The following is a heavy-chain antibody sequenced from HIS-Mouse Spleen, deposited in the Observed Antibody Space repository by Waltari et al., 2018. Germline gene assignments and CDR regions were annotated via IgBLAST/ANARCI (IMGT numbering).Heavy chain of an antibody. CDR1: GGSISSSSYY. D-gene: IGHD6-13*01. J-gene: IGHJ2*01. CDR3: AREIPYSSSWYDWYFDL. CDR2: IYYSGST. Sequence: QLQLQESGPGLVKPSETLPLTCTVSGGSISSSSYYSGGIRQPPGTGLEWIGSIYYSGSTYYNPSLKSRVTISVDTSKNQFSLKLSSVTAADTAVYYCAREIPYSSSWYDWYFDLWGRGTLVTVSS. V-gene: IGHV4-39*07.